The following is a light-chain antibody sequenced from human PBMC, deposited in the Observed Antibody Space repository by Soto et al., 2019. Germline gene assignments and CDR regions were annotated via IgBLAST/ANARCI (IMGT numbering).Light chain of an antibody. Sequence: QPVLTQSPSASASLGASVKLTCTLSSGHSTYAIAWRQQQPEKGPRYLMKLNNDGSHTKGDGIPDRFSGSSSGAERYLTISSLQSEDEADYYCQTWVTGPPWVFGGGTKVTVL. J-gene: IGLJ3*02. V-gene: IGLV4-69*01. CDR3: QTWVTGPPWV. CDR2: LNNDGSH. CDR1: SGHSTYA.